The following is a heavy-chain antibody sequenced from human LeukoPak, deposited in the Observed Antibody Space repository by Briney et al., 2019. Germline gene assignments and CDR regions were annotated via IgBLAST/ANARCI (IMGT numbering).Heavy chain of an antibody. Sequence: GESLKISCEGSGYSFASYWIDWVRQMPGKGLEWMGIIYPGDSDTGYSPSFQGQVTISVDKSISTAYLQWSSLRASDTAMYYCARHTHVDYGDYGYFDLWGRGTLVTVSS. V-gene: IGHV5-51*01. D-gene: IGHD4-17*01. J-gene: IGHJ2*01. CDR1: GYSFASYW. CDR2: IYPGDSDT. CDR3: ARHTHVDYGDYGYFDL.